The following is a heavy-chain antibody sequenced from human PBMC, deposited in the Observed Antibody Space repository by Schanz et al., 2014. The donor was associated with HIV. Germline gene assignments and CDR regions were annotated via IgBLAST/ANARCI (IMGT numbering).Heavy chain of an antibody. D-gene: IGHD3-9*01. V-gene: IGHV1-18*01. CDR2: ISAYNGNI. CDR3: ARSNYDILRERAYYYYYGLDV. CDR1: GYTFTSYG. J-gene: IGHJ6*02. Sequence: QVQLVQSEAEVKKPGASVKVSCKASGYTFTSYGISWVRQAPGQGLEWMGWISAYNGNIFYPKELRGRVTMTTDTSTTTASMELRSLTSDDTAVYFCARSNYDILRERAYYYYYGLDVWGPGPTVTVSS.